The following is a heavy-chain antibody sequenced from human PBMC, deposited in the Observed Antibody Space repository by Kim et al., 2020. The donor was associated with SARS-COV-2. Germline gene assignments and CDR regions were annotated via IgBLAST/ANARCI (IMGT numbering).Heavy chain of an antibody. D-gene: IGHD3-3*01. CDR2: ITSNNGVST. CDR1: GFTFSSYA. Sequence: GGSLRLSCSASGFTFSSYAMHWVRQAPGKGLEYISGITSNNGVSTYYSDSVKDRLTISRDNSKSTLYLLMSSLRPDDTAVYYCVKSIRSPEGHWGQGTLVTVAS. CDR3: VKSIRSPEGH. J-gene: IGHJ4*02. V-gene: IGHV3-64D*09.